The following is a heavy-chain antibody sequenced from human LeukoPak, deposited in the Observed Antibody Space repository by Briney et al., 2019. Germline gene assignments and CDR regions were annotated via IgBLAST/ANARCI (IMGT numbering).Heavy chain of an antibody. D-gene: IGHD2-15*01. CDR3: ARGGKAAVRFDL. CDR2: IYYSGST. V-gene: IGHV4-30-4*01. CDR1: GGSINSGDYY. J-gene: IGHJ2*01. Sequence: SETLSLTCTVSGGSINSGDYYWSWIRQPPGKGLEWIGYIYYSGSTYYNPSLKSRITISVDTSKNQFSLKLSSVTAADTAVYYCARGGKAAVRFDLWGRGTLVTVSS.